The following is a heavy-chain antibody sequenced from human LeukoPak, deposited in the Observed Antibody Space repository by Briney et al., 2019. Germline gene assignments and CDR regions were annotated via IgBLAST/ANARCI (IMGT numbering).Heavy chain of an antibody. CDR1: GYTFTGYY. CDR3: ARYYYHSSCYVS. V-gene: IGHV1-2*06. Sequence: ASVKVSCKASGYTFTGYYMHWVRQAPGQGLEWMGRINPNSGGTNYAQKFQGRVTMTRDTSISTAYMELSRLRSDDTAVYYCARYYYHSSCYVSWGQGTLVTVSS. J-gene: IGHJ5*02. CDR2: INPNSGGT. D-gene: IGHD3-22*01.